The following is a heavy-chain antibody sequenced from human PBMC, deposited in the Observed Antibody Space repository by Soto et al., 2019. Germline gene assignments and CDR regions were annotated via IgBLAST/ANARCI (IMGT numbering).Heavy chain of an antibody. CDR2: IKQDGSNQ. CDR1: GFTFSSYW. D-gene: IGHD3-16*01. CDR3: TKGGRGMDV. V-gene: IGHV3-7*01. J-gene: IGHJ6*02. Sequence: EVQLVESGGGLVQPGGSLRLSCAASGFTFSSYWMSWVRQAPGKGLEWVANIKQDGSNQYYADSVKGRFTVSRDNSKNTLYLQMNSLTAEDTAVYYCTKGGRGMDVWGQGTTVTVTS.